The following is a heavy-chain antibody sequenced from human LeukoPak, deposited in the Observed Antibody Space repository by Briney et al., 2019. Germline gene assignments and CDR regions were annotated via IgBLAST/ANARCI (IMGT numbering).Heavy chain of an antibody. CDR1: GGSISSGGYY. J-gene: IGHJ4*02. V-gene: IGHV4-31*03. D-gene: IGHD4/OR15-4a*01. CDR3: ARVGTISSYYFDY. CDR2: IYYSGST. Sequence: TLFLTCTVSGGSISSGGYYWSWIRQHPGKGLEWIGYIYYSGSTYYNPSLKSRVTISVDTSKNQFSLKLSSVTAADTAVYYCARVGTISSYYFDYWGQGTLVTVSS.